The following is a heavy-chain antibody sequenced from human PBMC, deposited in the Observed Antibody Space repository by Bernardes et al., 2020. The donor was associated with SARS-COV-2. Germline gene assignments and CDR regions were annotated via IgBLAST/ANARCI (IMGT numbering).Heavy chain of an antibody. D-gene: IGHD3-10*01. V-gene: IGHV1-18*04. Sequence: ASVKVSCKASGYTFTSYGISWVRQAPGQGLEWMGWISAYNGNTNYAQKLQGRVTMTTDTSTSTAYMELRSLRSDDTAVYYCARGVTMVQGVITHYYYGMDVWGQGTTVTVSS. CDR3: ARGVTMVQGVITHYYYGMDV. J-gene: IGHJ6*02. CDR2: ISAYNGNT. CDR1: GYTFTSYG.